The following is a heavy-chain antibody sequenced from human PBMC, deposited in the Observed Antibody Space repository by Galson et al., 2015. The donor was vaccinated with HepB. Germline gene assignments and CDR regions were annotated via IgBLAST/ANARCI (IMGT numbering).Heavy chain of an antibody. CDR1: GFTFSSYA. CDR2: ISGSGGST. Sequence: SLRLSCAASGFTFSSYAMSWVRQAPGKGLEWVSAISGSGGSTYYADSVKGRFTISRDNSKNTLYLQMNSLRAEDTAVYYCAKDTYYGSGSYPPDTFDIWGQGTMVTVSS. CDR3: AKDTYYGSGSYPPDTFDI. J-gene: IGHJ3*02. V-gene: IGHV3-23*01. D-gene: IGHD3-10*01.